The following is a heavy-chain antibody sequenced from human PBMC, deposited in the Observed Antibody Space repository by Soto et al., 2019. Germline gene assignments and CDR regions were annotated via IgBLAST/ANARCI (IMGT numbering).Heavy chain of an antibody. CDR2: IYYSGST. CDR1: GGSISSSSYY. Sequence: SSETLSLTCTVSGGSISSSSYYWGWIRQPPGKGLEWIGSIYYSGSTYYNPSLKNRVTISVDTSKNQFSLKLSSVTAADTAVYYCARHRDTGSFLDYWGQGTLVTVSS. J-gene: IGHJ4*02. CDR3: ARHRDTGSFLDY. V-gene: IGHV4-39*01. D-gene: IGHD2-15*01.